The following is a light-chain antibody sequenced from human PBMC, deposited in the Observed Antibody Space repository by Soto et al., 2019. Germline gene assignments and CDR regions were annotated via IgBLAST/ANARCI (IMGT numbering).Light chain of an antibody. CDR3: AAWDDTLSTVL. CDR1: SSNIVSNS. Sequence: QSVLTQPPSASGTPGQRVSISCSGGSSNIVSNSVFWYQQLPGTAPKLLIYRNNQRPSGVPDRFSGSNSGTSAFLAISGLRSEDEADYYCAAWDDTLSTVLFGGGTKSPS. V-gene: IGLV1-47*01. J-gene: IGLJ2*01. CDR2: RNN.